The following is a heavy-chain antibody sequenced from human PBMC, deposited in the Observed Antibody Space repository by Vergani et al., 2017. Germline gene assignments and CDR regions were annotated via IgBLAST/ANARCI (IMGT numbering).Heavy chain of an antibody. Sequence: QVQLQESGPGLVKPSETLSLTCAVPGYSISSGYYWGWIRQPPGKGLEWIGSIYHSGSTYYNPSLKSRVTISVDTSKNQFSLKLSAVTAADTAVYYCASFSSTEDYWGQGTLVTVSS. J-gene: IGHJ4*02. V-gene: IGHV4-38-2*01. D-gene: IGHD6-13*01. CDR1: GYSISSGYY. CDR3: ASFSSTEDY. CDR2: IYHSGST.